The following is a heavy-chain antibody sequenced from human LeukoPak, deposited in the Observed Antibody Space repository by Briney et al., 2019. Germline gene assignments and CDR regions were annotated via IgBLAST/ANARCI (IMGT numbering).Heavy chain of an antibody. CDR2: INKDGGEK. Sequence: GGSLRLSCAASGFTFSSYWMSWVRQAPGRGLEWVANINKDGGEKYYVDSVKGRFTISRDNAKNSLYLQMNSLRADDTAVYYCVKDSPPRYSGSPPAYWGQGTLVTVSS. CDR3: VKDSPPRYSGSPPAY. V-gene: IGHV3-7*03. CDR1: GFTFSSYW. J-gene: IGHJ4*02. D-gene: IGHD1-26*01.